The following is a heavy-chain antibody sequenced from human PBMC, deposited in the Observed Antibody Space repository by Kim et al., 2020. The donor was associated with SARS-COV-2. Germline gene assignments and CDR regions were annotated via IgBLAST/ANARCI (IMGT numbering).Heavy chain of an antibody. J-gene: IGHJ4*02. Sequence: GGSLRLSCAASGFTFSSYAMSWVRQAPGKGLEWVSAISGSGGSTYYADSVKGRFTISRDNSKNTLYLQMNSLRAEDTAVYYCAKDREYSSSCPGDYWGREPWSPSPQ. CDR3: AKDREYSSSCPGDY. CDR2: ISGSGGST. V-gene: IGHV3-23*01. D-gene: IGHD6-13*01. CDR1: GFTFSSYA.